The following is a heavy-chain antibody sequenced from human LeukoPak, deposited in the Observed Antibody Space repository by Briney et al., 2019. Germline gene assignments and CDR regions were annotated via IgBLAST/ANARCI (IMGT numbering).Heavy chain of an antibody. CDR1: GFTFDDYG. V-gene: IGHV3-20*04. J-gene: IGHJ3*02. D-gene: IGHD3-22*01. Sequence: GSLRLSCAASGFTFDDYGMSWVRQAPGEGLEWVSGINWNGGSTGYADSVKGRFTISRDNAKNSLYLQMNSLRAEDMALYYCARVLPGYYYDSSGPIGAFDIWGQGTMVTVSS. CDR3: ARVLPGYYYDSSGPIGAFDI. CDR2: INWNGGST.